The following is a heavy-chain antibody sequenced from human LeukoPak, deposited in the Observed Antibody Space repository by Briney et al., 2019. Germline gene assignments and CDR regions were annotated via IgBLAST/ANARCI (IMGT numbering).Heavy chain of an antibody. Sequence: PSETLSLTCTVSGASISSCYWSWIRQPQGKGLEWIGHIYNSGSTRYNPSLKSRVAISVDTSNNQFSLNLNSVTVADTAVYYCASHTAGHGSGYWGHGILVTVSS. J-gene: IGHJ4*01. V-gene: IGHV4-59*08. CDR2: IYNSGST. D-gene: IGHD5-24*01. CDR3: ASHTAGHGSGY. CDR1: GASISSCY.